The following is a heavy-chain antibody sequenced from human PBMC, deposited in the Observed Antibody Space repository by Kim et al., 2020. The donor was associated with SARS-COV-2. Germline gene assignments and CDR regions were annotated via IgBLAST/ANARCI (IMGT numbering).Heavy chain of an antibody. Sequence: SETLSLTCTVSGGSISSGSYYWSWIRQPAGKGLEWIGRIYTSGSTNYNPSLKSLVTISVDTSKNQFSLKLSSVTAADTAVYYCASSGGFYYYGMDVWGQGTTVTVSS. CDR1: GGSISSGSYY. J-gene: IGHJ6*02. CDR3: ASSGGFYYYGMDV. D-gene: IGHD3-10*01. V-gene: IGHV4-61*02. CDR2: IYTSGST.